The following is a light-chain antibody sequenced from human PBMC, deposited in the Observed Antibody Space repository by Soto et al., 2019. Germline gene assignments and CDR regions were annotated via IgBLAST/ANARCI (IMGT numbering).Light chain of an antibody. CDR2: GVT. J-gene: IGLJ1*01. V-gene: IGLV2-8*01. CDR3: SSYAGSTNIV. Sequence: QSALTQPPSASGSPGQSVTISCSGTSSDVGGYDYVSWYQQHPGKAPKVLIYGVTKRSSGAPDRFSGSKSGYTAYLTVSGLQAEDEADYYCSSYAGSTNIVFGTGTRSPS. CDR1: SSDVGGYDY.